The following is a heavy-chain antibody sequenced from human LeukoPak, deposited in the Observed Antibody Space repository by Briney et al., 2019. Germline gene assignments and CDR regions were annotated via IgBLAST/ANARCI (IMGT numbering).Heavy chain of an antibody. CDR1: GGSISSSNW. Sequence: PSGTLSLTCAVSGGSISSSNWWSWVRQPPGKGLEWIGRIYTSGSTNYNPSLKSRVTMSVDTSKNQFSLKLSSVTAADTAVYYCARGSDSCSSTSCYRRGYNWFDPWGQGTLVTVSS. V-gene: IGHV4-4*02. D-gene: IGHD2-2*01. J-gene: IGHJ5*02. CDR2: IYTSGST. CDR3: ARGSDSCSSTSCYRRGYNWFDP.